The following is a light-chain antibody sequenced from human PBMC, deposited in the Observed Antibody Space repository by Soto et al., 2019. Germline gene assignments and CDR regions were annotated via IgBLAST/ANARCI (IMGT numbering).Light chain of an antibody. CDR2: DAS. V-gene: IGKV3-11*01. Sequence: EIALTQSPATLSLSPGERATLSCRASQSVSSYFAWYQQKPGQAPRLLIYDASNRATGIPARFSGSGSGTDFTLTISSLEPEDFAVYYCQQRTNWPPTFGQGTRLEIK. CDR3: QQRTNWPPT. J-gene: IGKJ5*01. CDR1: QSVSSY.